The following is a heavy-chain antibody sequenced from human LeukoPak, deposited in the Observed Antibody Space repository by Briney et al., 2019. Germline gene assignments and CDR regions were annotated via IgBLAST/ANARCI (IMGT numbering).Heavy chain of an antibody. CDR3: ARLSIVVVIAFDY. J-gene: IGHJ4*02. D-gene: IGHD3-22*01. Sequence: SETLSLTCTVSGGSISSSSYYWGWIRQPPGKGLEWIGSIYYSGSTYYNPSLKSRVTISVDTSKNQFSPKLSSVTAADTAVYYCARLSIVVVIAFDYWGQGTLVTVSS. CDR2: IYYSGST. V-gene: IGHV4-39*01. CDR1: GGSISSSSYY.